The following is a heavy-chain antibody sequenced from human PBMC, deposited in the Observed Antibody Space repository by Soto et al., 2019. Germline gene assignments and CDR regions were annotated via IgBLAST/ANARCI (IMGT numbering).Heavy chain of an antibody. CDR2: IWYDGSNK. CDR3: ARTYYYDSSGYPFAY. D-gene: IGHD3-22*01. CDR1: GFTFSSYG. J-gene: IGHJ4*01. V-gene: IGHV3-33*01. Sequence: QVQLVESGGGVVQPGRSLRLSCAASGFTFSSYGMHWVRQAPGKGLEWVAVIWYDGSNKYYADSVKGRFTISRDNSKNTLYLQMNSLRAEDTAVYYCARTYYYDSSGYPFAYWGHGTLVTFSA.